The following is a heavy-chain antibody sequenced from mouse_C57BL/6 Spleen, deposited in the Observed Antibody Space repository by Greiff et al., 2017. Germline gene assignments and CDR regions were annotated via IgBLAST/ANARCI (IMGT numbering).Heavy chain of an antibody. D-gene: IGHD3-2*02. J-gene: IGHJ2*01. CDR2: ISSGSSTI. CDR3: ARGTAQAPDY. CDR1: GFTFSDYG. V-gene: IGHV5-17*01. Sequence: EVNVVESGGGLVKPGGSLKLSCAASGFTFSDYGMHWVRQAPEKGLEWVAYISSGSSTIYYADTVKGRFTISRDNAKNTLFLQMTSLRSEDTAMYYCARGTAQAPDYWGQGTTLTVSS.